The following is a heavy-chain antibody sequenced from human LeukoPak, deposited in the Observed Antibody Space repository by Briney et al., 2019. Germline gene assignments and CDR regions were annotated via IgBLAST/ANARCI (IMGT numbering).Heavy chain of an antibody. V-gene: IGHV3-74*01. CDR1: GFTFSSYW. CDR3: ARSLYGSGSYDKGDGYFDY. J-gene: IGHJ4*02. Sequence: PGGSLRLSCAASGFTFSSYWMHWVRQAPGKGLVWVSRINSDGSSTSYADSVKGRFTISRDNAKNTLYLQMNSLRAEDTAVYYCARSLYGSGSYDKGDGYFDYWGQGTLVTVSS. CDR2: INSDGSST. D-gene: IGHD3-10*01.